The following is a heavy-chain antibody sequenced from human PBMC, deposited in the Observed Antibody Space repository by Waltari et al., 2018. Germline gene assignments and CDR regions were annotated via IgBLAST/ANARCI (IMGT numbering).Heavy chain of an antibody. CDR2: VNGNTGGT. V-gene: IGHV1-2*06. D-gene: IGHD3-3*01. Sequence: QAQLVPSGAEVKKPGASVQVSCQASVYPVTGFFIHWVRQAPGTGLEWMGRVNGNTGGTKYAQKFQGRVTMTRDTSINTAYLELNSLGYDDTAVYFCARARDFWTGYYSTWGQGTLVTVSS. CDR3: ARARDFWTGYYST. CDR1: VYPVTGFF. J-gene: IGHJ4*02.